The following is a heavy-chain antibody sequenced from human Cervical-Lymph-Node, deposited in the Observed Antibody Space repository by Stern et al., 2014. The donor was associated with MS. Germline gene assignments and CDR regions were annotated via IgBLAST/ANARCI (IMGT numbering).Heavy chain of an antibody. CDR3: ARDPFCSSPSYYWFDP. J-gene: IGHJ5*02. Sequence: QVQLVQSGAEVKKPGASVKVSCKASGYTFTEYYIHWVRQAPGQGLEWIGCINPNSGGTKYAQYFQGRVTMSRDTARNSAFLELNRLRSADTAVYYCARDPFCSSPSYYWFDPWGQGTLVTVSS. D-gene: IGHD2-2*01. CDR1: GYTFTEYY. CDR2: INPNSGGT. V-gene: IGHV1-2*02.